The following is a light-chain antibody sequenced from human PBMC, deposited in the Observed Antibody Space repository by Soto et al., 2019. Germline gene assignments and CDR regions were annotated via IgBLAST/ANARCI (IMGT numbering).Light chain of an antibody. V-gene: IGKV3-15*01. CDR1: QSVSSS. Sequence: MTQTPSTLSASVGDGVTITCGASQSVSSSVAWYQHKPGQSPRLVVYSGYKRSPGIPARFSGSGSGTDFTLTISSLESDDFAIYYCQQRYSWLRVFGPGTKVDIK. CDR3: QQRYSWLRV. CDR2: SGY. J-gene: IGKJ1*01.